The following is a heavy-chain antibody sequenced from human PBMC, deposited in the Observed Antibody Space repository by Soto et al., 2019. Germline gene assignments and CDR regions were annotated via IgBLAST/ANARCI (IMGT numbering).Heavy chain of an antibody. J-gene: IGHJ6*01. CDR2: ISYDGSNK. CDR3: ARGGGEDPDYGDYRVVIALGMDV. CDR1: GFTFSSYA. V-gene: IGHV3-30-3*01. Sequence: GGSLRLSCAASGFTFSSYAMHWVRQAPGKGLEWVAVISYDGSNKYYADSVKGRFTISRDNSKNTLYLQMNSLRAEDTAVYYCARGGGEDPDYGDYRVVIALGMDVWGQGTTVTVSS. D-gene: IGHD4-17*01.